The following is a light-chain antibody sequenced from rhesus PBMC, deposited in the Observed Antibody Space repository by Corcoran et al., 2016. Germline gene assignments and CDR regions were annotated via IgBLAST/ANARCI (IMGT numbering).Light chain of an antibody. CDR1: QGIRNY. CDR2: YAT. Sequence: DIQMTQSPSSLSASVGDTVTIICRTSQGIRNYVAWYQQKPGKPPKPLIYYATNLTRGVPSRFSGSGSGTDFSLPISSLQPEDCAIYYFQQFESYPFTFGGGTKVVI. CDR3: QQFESYPFT. V-gene: IGKV1S14*01. J-gene: IGKJ4*01.